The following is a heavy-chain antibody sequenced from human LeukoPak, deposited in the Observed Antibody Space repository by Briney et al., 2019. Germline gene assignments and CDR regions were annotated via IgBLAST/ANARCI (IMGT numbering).Heavy chain of an antibody. V-gene: IGHV3-21*01. CDR3: ARDSVAKPPVNDY. D-gene: IGHD5-12*01. CDR1: GFTFSSYG. Sequence: PGGSLRLSCAASGFTFSSYGMHWVRQAPGKGLEWVSSISSSSSYIYYADSVKGRFTISRDNAKNSLYLQMNSLRAEDTAVYYCARDSVAKPPVNDYWGQGTLVTVSS. CDR2: ISSSSSYI. J-gene: IGHJ4*02.